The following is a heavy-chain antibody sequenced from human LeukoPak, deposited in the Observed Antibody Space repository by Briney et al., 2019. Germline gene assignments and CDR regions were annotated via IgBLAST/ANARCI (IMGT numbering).Heavy chain of an antibody. D-gene: IGHD2-2*01. J-gene: IGHJ4*02. CDR3: TRGPAYCSGTSCIYYYFAY. Sequence: SETLSLTCTVSGGSLSSDRYYWSWLRQPAGKGLEWIGRIYTSGSTNYNPSLKSRVTLSVDTFKNQFSLTLSSVTAAATAVYYRTRGPAYCSGTSCIYYYFAYWGQGTLVTLSS. CDR2: IYTSGST. V-gene: IGHV4-61*02. CDR1: GGSLSSDRYY.